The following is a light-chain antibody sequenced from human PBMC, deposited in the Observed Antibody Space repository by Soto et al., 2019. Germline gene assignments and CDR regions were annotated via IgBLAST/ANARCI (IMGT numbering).Light chain of an antibody. V-gene: IGKV3-15*01. CDR2: GAS. CDR1: QGVNSN. J-gene: IGKJ4*01. CDR3: QQYNNLPPLT. Sequence: EIVMTQSPATLSVSPGERATLSCRASQGVNSNLAWYQQKPGQAPRLLIYGASTRATGVPARFRGSGSGTEFTLTISSLQSEDIAVYYCQQYNNLPPLTFGGGTKVEIK.